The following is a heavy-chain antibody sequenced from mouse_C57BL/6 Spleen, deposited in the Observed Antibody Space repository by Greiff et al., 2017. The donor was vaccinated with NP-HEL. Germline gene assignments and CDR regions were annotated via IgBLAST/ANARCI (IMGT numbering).Heavy chain of an antibody. CDR1: GYTFTSYW. CDR2: IHPSDSDT. J-gene: IGHJ3*01. Sequence: VQLQQPGAELVKPGASVKVSCKASGYTFTSYWMHWVKQRPGQGLEWIGRIHPSDSDTNYNQKFKGKATLTVDKSSSTAYMQLSSLTSDDSAVYYCVKGDYDSLFAYWGQGTLVTVSA. CDR3: VKGDYDSLFAY. D-gene: IGHD2-4*01. V-gene: IGHV1-74*01.